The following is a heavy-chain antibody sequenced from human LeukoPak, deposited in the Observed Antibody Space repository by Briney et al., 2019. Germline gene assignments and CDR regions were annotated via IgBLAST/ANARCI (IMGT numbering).Heavy chain of an antibody. J-gene: IGHJ5*02. CDR1: GYTFTSYA. V-gene: IGHV1-3*01. D-gene: IGHD3-3*01. CDR3: ARVFARSPGWFDP. CDR2: IDADNGNT. Sequence: ASVKVSCKASGYTFTSYAIHWVRQAPGQSLEWMGWIDADNGNTKYSQKFQGRVTFTRDTSASTAYMELSSLRSEDTAVYYCARVFARSPGWFDPWGQGTPVTVSS.